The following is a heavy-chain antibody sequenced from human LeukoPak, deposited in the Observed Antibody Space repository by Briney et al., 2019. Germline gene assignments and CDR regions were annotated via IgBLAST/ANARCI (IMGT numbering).Heavy chain of an antibody. CDR1: GGSIRSSYYY. D-gene: IGHD3-10*01. V-gene: IGHV4-39*07. J-gene: IGHJ4*02. CDR3: ARDNPYYCGSGSYYGYFDY. CDR2: IYDSGST. Sequence: PSETLSLTCTVSGGSIRSSYYYWGWIRQPPGKGLEWIGSIYDSGSTYYNPSLQSRVTISVDTSKNQFSLKLSSVTAADTAVYYCARDNPYYCGSGSYYGYFDYWGQGTLVTVSS.